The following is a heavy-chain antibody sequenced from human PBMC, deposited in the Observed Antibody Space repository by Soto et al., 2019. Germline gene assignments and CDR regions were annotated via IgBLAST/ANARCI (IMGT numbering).Heavy chain of an antibody. V-gene: IGHV4-59*08. CDR3: ARLGNVAPDTNHPYYFDY. J-gene: IGHJ4*02. CDR1: GGSISSYY. D-gene: IGHD1-1*01. CDR2: IYYSGST. Sequence: SETLSLTCTVSGGSISSYYWSWIRQPPGKGLEWIGYIYYSGSTNYNPSLKSRVTISVDTSKNQFSLKLSSVTAADTAVYYCARLGNVAPDTNHPYYFDYWGQGTLVTVSS.